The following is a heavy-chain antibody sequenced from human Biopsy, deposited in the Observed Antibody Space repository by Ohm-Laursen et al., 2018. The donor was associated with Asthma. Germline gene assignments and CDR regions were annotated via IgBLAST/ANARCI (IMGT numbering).Heavy chain of an antibody. V-gene: IGHV1-2*06. Sequence: ASVKVFCKASGYPFIGYHIHWMRQAPGQGLEWMGRINPNSGATNYAQKFRGRVTMTRDTSISTAYMEVSRLRSDDTAVYYCARGQKSAGDRWFDPWGQGTLVTVSS. CDR3: ARGQKSAGDRWFDP. J-gene: IGHJ5*02. D-gene: IGHD6-13*01. CDR2: INPNSGAT. CDR1: GYPFIGYH.